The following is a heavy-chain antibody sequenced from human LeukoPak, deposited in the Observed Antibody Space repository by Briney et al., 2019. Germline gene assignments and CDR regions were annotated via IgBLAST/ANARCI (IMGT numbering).Heavy chain of an antibody. CDR2: ISYDGSNR. CDR1: GFTFSSYA. J-gene: IGHJ4*02. D-gene: IGHD3-9*01. CDR3: AREYDILTGSGLDY. Sequence: GGSLRLSCAASGFTFSSYAMHWVRQAPGKGLEWVAVISYDGSNRYYADSVKGRFTISRDNSKNTLYLQMNSLRAEDTAVYHCAREYDILTGSGLDYWGQGTLVTVSS. V-gene: IGHV3-30*04.